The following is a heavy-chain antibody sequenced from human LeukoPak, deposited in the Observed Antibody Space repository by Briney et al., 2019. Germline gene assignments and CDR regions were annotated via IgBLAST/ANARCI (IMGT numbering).Heavy chain of an antibody. CDR2: MNPNSGNT. V-gene: IGHV1-8*01. Sequence: VASVKVSCKASGYTFTNYDIMWVRQATGQGLEWMGWMNPNSGNTGYAQKFQGRGTMTRNTSISTAYMELSSLRSEDTAVYYCARGFANYGGDYDYYYYYYMDVWGKGTTVTVSS. D-gene: IGHD4-17*01. CDR1: GYTFTNYD. J-gene: IGHJ6*03. CDR3: ARGFANYGGDYDYYYYYYMDV.